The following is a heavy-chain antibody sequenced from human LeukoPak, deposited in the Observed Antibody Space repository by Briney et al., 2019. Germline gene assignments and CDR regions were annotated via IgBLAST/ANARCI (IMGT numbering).Heavy chain of an antibody. V-gene: IGHV3-21*04. CDR1: GFTFSSYH. J-gene: IGHJ4*02. Sequence: GGSLRLSCAASGFTFSSYHFHWVRQAPGKGLEWVSSISSDSSSFKYYAHSVQGRFTISRDNARNSTYLQMNSLRAEDTAVYYCARGTNWSPLDFDYWGRGSLVTVSS. CDR2: ISSDSSSFK. D-gene: IGHD1-20*01. CDR3: ARGTNWSPLDFDY.